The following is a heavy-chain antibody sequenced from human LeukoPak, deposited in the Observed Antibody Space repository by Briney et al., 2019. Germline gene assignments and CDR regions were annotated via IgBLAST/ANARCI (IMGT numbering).Heavy chain of an antibody. V-gene: IGHV4-59*02. D-gene: IGHD4-11*01. Sequence: SETLSLTCTVSGGSVSSYYWSWIRQPPGKGLEWIGYIYYSGSTNYNPSLKSRVTISVDTSKNQFSLKLSSVTAADTAVYYCAGYSNYRFDYWGQGTLVTVSS. CDR2: IYYSGST. CDR3: AGYSNYRFDY. CDR1: GGSVSSYY. J-gene: IGHJ4*02.